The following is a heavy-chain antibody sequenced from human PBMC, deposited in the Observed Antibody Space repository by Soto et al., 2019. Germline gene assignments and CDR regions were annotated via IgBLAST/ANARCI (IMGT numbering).Heavy chain of an antibody. Sequence: GASVKVSCKASGGTFSSYAISWVRQAPGQGLERMGGIIPIFGTANYAQKFQGRVTITADESTSTAYMELSSLRSEDTAVYYCARATYYYDSSGYWAAFDIWGQGTMVTVSS. D-gene: IGHD3-22*01. CDR3: ARATYYYDSSGYWAAFDI. CDR1: GGTFSSYA. J-gene: IGHJ3*02. CDR2: IIPIFGTA. V-gene: IGHV1-69*13.